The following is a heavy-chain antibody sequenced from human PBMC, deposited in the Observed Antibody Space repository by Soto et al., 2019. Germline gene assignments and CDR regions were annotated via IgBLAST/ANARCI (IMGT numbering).Heavy chain of an antibody. CDR3: AKVNTWGRGAFDI. V-gene: IGHV3-23*01. CDR2: ISGSGGST. J-gene: IGHJ3*02. D-gene: IGHD3-10*01. Sequence: GESLKISCAASGFTFSSYAMSWVRQAPGKGLEWVSAISGSGGSTYYADSVKGRFTISRDNSKNTLYLQMNSLRAEDTAVYYCAKVNTWGRGAFDIWGQGTMVTVSS. CDR1: GFTFSSYA.